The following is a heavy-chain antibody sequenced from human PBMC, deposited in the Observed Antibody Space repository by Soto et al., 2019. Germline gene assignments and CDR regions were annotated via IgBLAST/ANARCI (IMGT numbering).Heavy chain of an antibody. CDR1: GFTFSDYY. Sequence: PGGSLRLSCAASGFTFSDYYMSWIRQAPGKGLEWVSYISSSGSTIYYADSVKGRFTISRDNAKNSLYLQMNSLRAEDTAVYYCAREKVDILTGYEYYYYGMDVWGQGTTVTVSS. J-gene: IGHJ6*02. D-gene: IGHD3-9*01. V-gene: IGHV3-11*01. CDR3: AREKVDILTGYEYYYYGMDV. CDR2: ISSSGSTI.